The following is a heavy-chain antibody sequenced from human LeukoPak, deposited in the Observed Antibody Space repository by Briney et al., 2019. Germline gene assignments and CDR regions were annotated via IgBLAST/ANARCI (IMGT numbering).Heavy chain of an antibody. Sequence: GGILRLSCAVSGLTPSEDAMRWGRRAPREGVGRGSLISWAVGSTYYAQSVKGRFTISRDNSTNTLYLNMNSLSAEATALYYCAKAGAHRFGIASIGGSYYYYYMDVWGKGTTVTVSS. CDR3: AKAGAHRFGIASIGGSYYYYYMDV. V-gene: IGHV3-43D*04. CDR2: ISWAVGST. CDR1: GLTPSEDA. J-gene: IGHJ6*03. D-gene: IGHD6-6*01.